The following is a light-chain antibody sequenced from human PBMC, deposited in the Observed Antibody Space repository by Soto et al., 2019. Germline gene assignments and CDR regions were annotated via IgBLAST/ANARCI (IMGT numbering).Light chain of an antibody. CDR2: AIS. Sequence: DIQMTQSPSSVSASVGDRVTITCRASEGISRWLAWYQQKPGKAPKLLIYAISRLHSGVPSRFSGSGSGTHLTLTISCLQPEDFATYYCQQANSFPYTFGQGTKLEIK. J-gene: IGKJ2*01. V-gene: IGKV1D-12*01. CDR1: EGISRW. CDR3: QQANSFPYT.